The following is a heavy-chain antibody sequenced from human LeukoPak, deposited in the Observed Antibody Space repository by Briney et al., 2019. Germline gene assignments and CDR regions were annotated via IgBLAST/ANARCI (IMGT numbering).Heavy chain of an antibody. V-gene: IGHV3-15*01. J-gene: IGHJ4*02. CDR1: GFTFSNAW. D-gene: IGHD3/OR15-3a*01. CDR2: IKSKTDGGTT. Sequence: GSLRLSCAASGFTFSNAWMSWVRQAPGKGLEWVGRIKSKTDGGTTDCAAPVNGSFTILRDDSKNTLYLQMNSLRSEDTAVYYCTTDWTLGTYWGQGTLVTVSS. CDR3: TTDWTLGTY.